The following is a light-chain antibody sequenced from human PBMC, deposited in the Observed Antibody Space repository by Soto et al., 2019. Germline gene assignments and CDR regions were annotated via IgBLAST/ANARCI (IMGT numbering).Light chain of an antibody. CDR2: GAS. CDR3: QQYDNWPWT. CDR1: QSISDT. Sequence: EIVMTQSPATLSVSPLGRATLSCRASQSISDTLAWYQQKPGQAPRLLIHGASTRAPGFPARFSGSGSGTDFTLTISSLQSEDFAVYYCQQYDNWPWTFGQGTKVDIK. J-gene: IGKJ1*01. V-gene: IGKV3-15*01.